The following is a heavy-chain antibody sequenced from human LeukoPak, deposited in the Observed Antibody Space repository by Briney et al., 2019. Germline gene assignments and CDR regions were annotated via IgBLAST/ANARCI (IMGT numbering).Heavy chain of an antibody. CDR1: GGSISSYY. J-gene: IGHJ3*02. V-gene: IGHV4-59*01. CDR2: IYYSGST. CDR3: ARQGFGELYAFDI. D-gene: IGHD3-10*01. Sequence: SSETLSLTCTVSGGSISSYYWSWIRQPPGKGLEWIGYIYYSGSTNYNPSLKSRVTISVDTSKNQFSLKLSPVTAADTAVYYCARQGFGELYAFDIWGQGTMVTVSS.